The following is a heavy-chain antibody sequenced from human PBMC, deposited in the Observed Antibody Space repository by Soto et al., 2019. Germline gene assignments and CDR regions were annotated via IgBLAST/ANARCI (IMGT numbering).Heavy chain of an antibody. Sequence: TLSLTCTVSGGSISSGCYYWSWLRQHPGKGLEWIGYNYSSGSSYYNSSLKSRVTISVDTSKNQFSLKLSSVTAADTAVYYCARDNPGYYYDSRGYPGSWFDPWGQGTLVTV. J-gene: IGHJ5*02. V-gene: IGHV4-31*03. D-gene: IGHD3-22*01. CDR3: ARDNPGYYYDSRGYPGSWFDP. CDR2: NYSSGSS. CDR1: GGSISSGCYY.